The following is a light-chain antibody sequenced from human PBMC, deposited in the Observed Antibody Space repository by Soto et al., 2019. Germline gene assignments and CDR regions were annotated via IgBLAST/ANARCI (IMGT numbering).Light chain of an antibody. Sequence: EIVLTQSPGTLSLSPGERATLSCRASQSVSSSYLAWYQQKPGQAPRLLIYCASSRATGIPDRFSGSGSGTDFPLTISRLEPEDFAVYYCQQYGSSPPVTFGPGTKVDIK. J-gene: IGKJ3*01. V-gene: IGKV3-20*01. CDR1: QSVSSSY. CDR2: CAS. CDR3: QQYGSSPPVT.